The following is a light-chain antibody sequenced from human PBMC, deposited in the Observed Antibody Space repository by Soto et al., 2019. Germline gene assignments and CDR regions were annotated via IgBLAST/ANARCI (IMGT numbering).Light chain of an antibody. CDR1: QSVSNN. Sequence: EIVLTQSPATLSVSPGERAALSCRASQSVSNNLAWYQQKPGQPPRLLIFGASTRATGIPARFSGSGSEAEFALTISTLQSEDFATYYCLLDFRYFWAFGQGTKVEIK. V-gene: IGKV3D-15*01. CDR3: LLDFRYFWA. CDR2: GAS. J-gene: IGKJ1*01.